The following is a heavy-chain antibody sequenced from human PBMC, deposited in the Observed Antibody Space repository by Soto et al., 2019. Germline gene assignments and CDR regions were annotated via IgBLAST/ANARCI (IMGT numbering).Heavy chain of an antibody. CDR1: GGSFSGYY. CDR3: AIVEDYVLNY. V-gene: IGHV4-34*01. D-gene: IGHD4-17*01. J-gene: IGHJ4*02. CDR2: INHSGST. Sequence: SETLSLTCAVYGGSFSGYYWSWIRQPPGKGLEWIGEINHSGSTNYNPSLKSRVTISVDTSKNQFSLKLSSVTAADTAGYYCAIVEDYVLNYWGQGTLVTSPQ.